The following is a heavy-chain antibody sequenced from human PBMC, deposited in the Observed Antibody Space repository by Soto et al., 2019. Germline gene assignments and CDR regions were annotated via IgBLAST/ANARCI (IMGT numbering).Heavy chain of an antibody. Sequence: GGSLRLSCAASGFTFSSYSMNWVRQAPGKGLEWVSSISSSSSFIYYADSVKGRFTISRDNAKNSLYLQMNSLRAEDTAVYYCARGRELHFDYWGQGTLVTVSS. CDR3: ARGRELHFDY. CDR2: ISSSSSFI. D-gene: IGHD1-26*01. V-gene: IGHV3-21*01. J-gene: IGHJ4*02. CDR1: GFTFSSYS.